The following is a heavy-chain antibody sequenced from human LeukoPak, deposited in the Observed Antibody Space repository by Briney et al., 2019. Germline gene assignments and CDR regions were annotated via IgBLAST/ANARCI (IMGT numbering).Heavy chain of an antibody. Sequence: GGSLRLSCAASGFTFSSYAMHWVRQAPGKGLEWVAVISYDGSNKYYADSVKGRFTISRDNSKNTLYLQMNSLRAEDTAVYYCARGTTNVLSLRAFFDYWGQGTLVTVSS. V-gene: IGHV3-30-3*01. J-gene: IGHJ4*02. CDR3: ARGTTNVLSLRAFFDY. CDR2: ISYDGSNK. D-gene: IGHD2-8*02. CDR1: GFTFSSYA.